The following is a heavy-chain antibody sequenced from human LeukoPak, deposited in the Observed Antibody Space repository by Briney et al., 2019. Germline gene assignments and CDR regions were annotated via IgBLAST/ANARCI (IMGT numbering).Heavy chain of an antibody. D-gene: IGHD3-9*01. J-gene: IGHJ4*02. CDR3: ARLTGAASGTYYFDF. V-gene: IGHV3-9*01. Sequence: GGSLRLSCAASGFNFDDYAMYWVRQAPGKGLEWVSGISWNSRIIDYADSVKGRFTISRDNAKGALYLQMNTLTTEDTAFYYCARLTGAASGTYYFDFWGQGTLVTVSS. CDR2: ISWNSRII. CDR1: GFNFDDYA.